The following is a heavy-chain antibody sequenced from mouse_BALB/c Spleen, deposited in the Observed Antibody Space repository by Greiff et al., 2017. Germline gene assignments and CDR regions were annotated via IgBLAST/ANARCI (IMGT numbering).Heavy chain of an antibody. Sequence: EVKLMESGGGLVKPGGSLKLSCAASGFTFSDYYMYWVRQTPEKRLEWVATISDGGSYTYYPDSVKGRFTISRDNAKNNLYLQMSSLKSEDTAMYYCARGYYDYAVFDYWGQGTTLTVSS. CDR2: ISDGGSYT. CDR3: ARGYYDYAVFDY. CDR1: GFTFSDYY. D-gene: IGHD2-4*01. V-gene: IGHV5-4*02. J-gene: IGHJ2*01.